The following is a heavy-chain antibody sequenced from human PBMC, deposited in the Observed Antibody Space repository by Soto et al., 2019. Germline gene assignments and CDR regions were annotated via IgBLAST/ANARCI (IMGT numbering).Heavy chain of an antibody. CDR3: ARGSRSNSSGYSYYYYYGMDV. CDR1: GASFSGYY. V-gene: IGHV4-34*01. CDR2: INHSGST. D-gene: IGHD3-22*01. J-gene: IGHJ6*02. Sequence: SETLSLTCAISGASFSGYYWRWTRQPPGKYQEWIGEINHSGSTNDNPSLKSRVTISVDTSKNQFSLKLSSVTAADTAVYYCARGSRSNSSGYSYYYYYGMDVWGQGTTVTVS.